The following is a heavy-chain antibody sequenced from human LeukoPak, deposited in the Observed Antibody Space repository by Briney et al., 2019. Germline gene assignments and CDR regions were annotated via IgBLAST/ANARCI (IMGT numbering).Heavy chain of an antibody. CDR3: ARGHSGSYYEGAFDI. Sequence: GGSLRLSCAASGFTVSSSYMSWVRQAPGKGLEWVSGISGSGGSTYYADSVKGRFTISRDNSKNTLYLQMNSLRAEDTAVYYCARGHSGSYYEGAFDIWSQGTMVTVSS. CDR2: ISGSGGST. CDR1: GFTVSSSY. D-gene: IGHD1-26*01. J-gene: IGHJ3*02. V-gene: IGHV3-53*01.